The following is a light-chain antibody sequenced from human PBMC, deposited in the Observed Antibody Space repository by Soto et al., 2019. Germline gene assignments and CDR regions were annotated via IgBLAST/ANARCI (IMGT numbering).Light chain of an antibody. V-gene: IGKV3-15*01. CDR1: QSVASN. J-gene: IGKJ4*01. CDR2: GAS. Sequence: EILMTQSPATLSLSPGERATLSCRASQSVASNLAWYQQRRGQAPRLLIYGASSGATGIPARFSGSGSGTEFTLTISSLQSEDFAVYYCQQYDSWPPLTFGGGTKVDIK. CDR3: QQYDSWPPLT.